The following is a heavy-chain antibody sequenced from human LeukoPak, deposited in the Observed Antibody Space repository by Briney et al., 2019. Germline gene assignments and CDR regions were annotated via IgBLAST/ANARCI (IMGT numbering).Heavy chain of an antibody. CDR2: ISSSGSTI. CDR3: ASSNSWSNWFDP. D-gene: IGHD6-13*01. J-gene: IGHJ5*02. CDR1: GFTFSDYY. V-gene: IGHV3-11*01. Sequence: GGSLRLSCAASGFTFSDYYMSWIRQAPGKGLEWVSYISSSGSTIYYADSVKGRFTISRDNAKNSLYLQMNSLGAEDTAVYYCASSNSWSNWFDPWGQGTLVTVSS.